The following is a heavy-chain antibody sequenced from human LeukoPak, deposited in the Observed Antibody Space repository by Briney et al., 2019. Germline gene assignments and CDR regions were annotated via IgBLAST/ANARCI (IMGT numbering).Heavy chain of an antibody. CDR1: GFTFSSYA. CDR2: ISYDGSNK. V-gene: IGHV3-30*04. J-gene: IGHJ4*02. Sequence: GRSLRLSCAASGFTFSSYAMHWVRQAPGKGLEWVAVISYDGSNKYYADSVKGRFTITRDNSKNTLYLQMSSLRAEDTAVYYCARSGGYGYGYSDYWGQGTLVTVSS. D-gene: IGHD5-18*01. CDR3: ARSGGYGYGYSDY.